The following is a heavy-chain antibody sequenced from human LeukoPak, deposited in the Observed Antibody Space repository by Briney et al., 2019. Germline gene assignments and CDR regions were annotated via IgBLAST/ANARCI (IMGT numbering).Heavy chain of an antibody. CDR1: GFTFSSYA. V-gene: IGHV3-23*01. J-gene: IGHJ4*02. Sequence: RAGGLLRLSCAASGFTFSSYAISWVRQAPGKGLEWVSAISGSGGSTYYADSVKGGFTISRDNSKNTLYLQMNSLRAEDTAVYYCAKVARWFGELHYFNYWGQGTLVTVSS. D-gene: IGHD3-10*01. CDR3: AKVARWFGELHYFNY. CDR2: ISGSGGST.